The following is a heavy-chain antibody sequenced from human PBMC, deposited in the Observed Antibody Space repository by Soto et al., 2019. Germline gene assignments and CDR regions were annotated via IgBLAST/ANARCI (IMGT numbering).Heavy chain of an antibody. V-gene: IGHV4-59*01. CDR3: ARLNYYDSTDYFDS. CDR1: GGSISSYN. D-gene: IGHD3-22*01. CDR2: IYYSGST. Sequence: SETLSLTCTVSGGSISSYNWSWIRQPPGRGLEWIGYIYYSGSTNYNPSLKSRVTISVDTSKNRFSLKLSSVTAADTAVYYCARLNYYDSTDYFDSWGQGTLVTVSS. J-gene: IGHJ4*02.